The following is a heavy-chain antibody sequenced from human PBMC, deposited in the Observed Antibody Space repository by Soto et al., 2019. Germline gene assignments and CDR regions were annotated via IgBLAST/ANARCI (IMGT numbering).Heavy chain of an antibody. CDR2: ISGSGGST. CDR3: ANEILGYCSGGSCPDN. CDR1: GFTFSSYA. J-gene: IGHJ4*02. Sequence: GGSLRLSCAASGFTFSSYAMSWVRQAPGKGLEWVSAISGSGGSTYYADSVKGRFTISRDNSKNTLYLQMNSLRAEDTAVYYCANEILGYCSGGSCPDNWGQGTLVTVSS. V-gene: IGHV3-23*01. D-gene: IGHD2-15*01.